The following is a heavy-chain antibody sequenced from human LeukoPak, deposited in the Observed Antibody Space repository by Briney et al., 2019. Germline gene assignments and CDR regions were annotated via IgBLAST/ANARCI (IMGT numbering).Heavy chain of an antibody. CDR1: GYIFSNFY. CDR2: INPSGGSA. CDR3: ARSHNWNDGGLDY. V-gene: IGHV1-46*01. Sequence: ASVKVSCMASGYIFSNFYIHWVRQAPGQGLEWMGIINPSGGSATYAQKFQGRVTMTRDTSTSTVYMEVSGLRSEDTAVYYCARSHNWNDGGLDYWGQGTLVTVSS. D-gene: IGHD1-20*01. J-gene: IGHJ4*02.